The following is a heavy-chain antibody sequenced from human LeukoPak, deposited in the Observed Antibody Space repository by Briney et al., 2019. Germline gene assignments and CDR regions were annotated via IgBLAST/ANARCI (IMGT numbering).Heavy chain of an antibody. V-gene: IGHV3-30*04. CDR1: GFTFSSHA. J-gene: IGHJ4*02. D-gene: IGHD2-15*01. CDR3: ARADCSGGSCPLEY. Sequence: PGGSPRLSCAASGFTFSSHAVHWVRQAPGKGLEWVAVISYDGRDKYYADFVKGRFTISRDNSKNTLYLQMNSLRVEDTAVYYCARADCSGGSCPLEYWGQGTLVTVSS. CDR2: ISYDGRDK.